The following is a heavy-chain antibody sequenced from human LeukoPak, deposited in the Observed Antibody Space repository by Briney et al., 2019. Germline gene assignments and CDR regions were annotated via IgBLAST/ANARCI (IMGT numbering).Heavy chain of an antibody. CDR3: ARRAIFGNVPFDI. Sequence: AETLSLTCTVSGYSISSGYYWGWIRQPPGKGLEWVGSIYHSGSTYYNPSLKSRVTISVDTSKNQFSLKLSSVTAADTAVYYCARRAIFGNVPFDIWGQGTMVTVSS. CDR1: GYSISSGYY. J-gene: IGHJ3*02. CDR2: IYHSGST. V-gene: IGHV4-38-2*02. D-gene: IGHD3-3*01.